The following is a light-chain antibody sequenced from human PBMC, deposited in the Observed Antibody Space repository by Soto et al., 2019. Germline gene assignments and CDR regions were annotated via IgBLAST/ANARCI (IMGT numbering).Light chain of an antibody. CDR3: QQFGSSVT. CDR1: QSVSSSY. V-gene: IGKV3-20*01. J-gene: IGKJ5*01. CDR2: RTS. Sequence: TQSPSSVSASVGDRATLSCRASQSVSSSYLAWYQQKPGQAPRLLIYRTSTRATGIPDRFSGSGSGTDFTLTISRLEPEDFAVYYCQQFGSSVTFGQGTRLEIK.